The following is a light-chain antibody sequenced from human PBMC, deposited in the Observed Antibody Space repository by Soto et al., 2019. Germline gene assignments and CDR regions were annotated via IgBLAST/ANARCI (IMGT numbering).Light chain of an antibody. Sequence: IQMTQSPSTLPASVWDRVTITCRTSQSISNWLAWYQQKPGLAPKVLIYHAANLQSWIPSGVSGNGSETEFPRTINRLQPAVFATYYCHSRAFGQGTRLQIK. CDR1: QSISNW. J-gene: IGKJ5*01. V-gene: IGKV1-5*01. CDR2: HAA. CDR3: HSRA.